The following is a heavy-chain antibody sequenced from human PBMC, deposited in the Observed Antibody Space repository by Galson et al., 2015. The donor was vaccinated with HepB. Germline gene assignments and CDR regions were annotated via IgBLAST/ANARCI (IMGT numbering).Heavy chain of an antibody. CDR1: GFPFTTYG. D-gene: IGHD3-10*01. CDR3: AKVHLPYYYDYGMDV. V-gene: IGHV3-30-3*01. Sequence: SLRLSCAASGFPFTTYGMHWVRQAPGKGLEWVAVVSYDGTNKNYGDSVRGRFTISRDNSKNTLYLQMNSLRVDDTAIYYCAKVHLPYYYDYGMDVWSQGTTVTVS. J-gene: IGHJ6*02. CDR2: VSYDGTNK.